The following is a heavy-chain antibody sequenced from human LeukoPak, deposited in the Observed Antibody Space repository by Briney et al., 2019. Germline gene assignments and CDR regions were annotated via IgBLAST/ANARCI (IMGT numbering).Heavy chain of an antibody. V-gene: IGHV3-7*01. J-gene: IGHJ4*02. D-gene: IGHD1-26*01. CDR2: IEGGGSEK. CDR1: GFTFSNYW. Sequence: PGGSLRLSCAASGFTFSNYWMSWVRQAPGKGLEWAANIEGGGSEKFYVDSVKGRFTISRDNAKNSLFLQMNSLRGEDTAIYYCARGGSSRFAYWGQGTLVTVSS. CDR3: ARGGSSRFAY.